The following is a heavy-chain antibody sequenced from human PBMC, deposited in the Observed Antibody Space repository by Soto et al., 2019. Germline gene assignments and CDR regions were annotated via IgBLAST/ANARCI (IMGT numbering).Heavy chain of an antibody. Sequence: QVQLVESGGGVVQPGRSLRLSCAASGFTFSSYGMHWVRQAPGKGLEWVAGISYDGSNKYYADFVKGRFTISRDNSKNTLHLKMNNLRVADADVYYCAKEFGWRARRLSTPKKIQYSDNGMDVWVQGTTVTGPS. J-gene: IGHJ6*02. CDR3: AKEFGWRARRLSTPKKIQYSDNGMDV. CDR2: ISYDGSNK. CDR1: GFTFSSYG. V-gene: IGHV3-30*18. D-gene: IGHD2-15*01.